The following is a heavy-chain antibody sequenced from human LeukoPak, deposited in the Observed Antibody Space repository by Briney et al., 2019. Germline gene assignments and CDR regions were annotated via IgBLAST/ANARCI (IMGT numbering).Heavy chain of an antibody. CDR2: INNSGDST. Sequence: GGSLRLSCAASGFTFRSYAMNWVRQAPGKGLEWVSDINNSGDSTYYADSVKGRFTISRDNAKNSLYLQMNSLRAEDTAVYYCARESQSAYYFDSSGYEDAFDIWGQGTMVTVSS. V-gene: IGHV3-23*01. CDR3: ARESQSAYYFDSSGYEDAFDI. CDR1: GFTFRSYA. D-gene: IGHD3-22*01. J-gene: IGHJ3*02.